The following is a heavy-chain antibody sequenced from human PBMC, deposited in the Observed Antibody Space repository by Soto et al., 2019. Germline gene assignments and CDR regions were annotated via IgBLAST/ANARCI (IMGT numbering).Heavy chain of an antibody. D-gene: IGHD3-3*01. CDR3: ESLYTIFGTLLV. V-gene: IGHV3-23*01. CDR2: ISGSGGST. Sequence: GGSLRLSCAASGFTFSSYAMSWVRQAPGKGLEWVSAISGSGGSTYYADSVKGRFTISRDNSKNTLYLHMNSLRAEDTAVYYCESLYTIFGTLLVWGQGTRVTVSS. J-gene: IGHJ4*02. CDR1: GFTFSSYA.